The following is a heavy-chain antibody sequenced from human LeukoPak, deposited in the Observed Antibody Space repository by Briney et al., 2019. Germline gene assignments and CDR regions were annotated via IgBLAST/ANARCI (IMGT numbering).Heavy chain of an antibody. V-gene: IGHV4-4*02. D-gene: IGHD4-17*01. CDR3: ARGGDDYGDYVSDY. J-gene: IGHJ4*02. CDR1: GGSISRSNW. Sequence: SETLSLTCAVSGGSISRSNWWSWVRQPPGKGLEWIGEIYHSGSTNYNPSLKSRVTISVDKSKNQFSLKLSSVTAADTAVYYCARGGDDYGDYVSDYWGQGTLVTVSS. CDR2: IYHSGST.